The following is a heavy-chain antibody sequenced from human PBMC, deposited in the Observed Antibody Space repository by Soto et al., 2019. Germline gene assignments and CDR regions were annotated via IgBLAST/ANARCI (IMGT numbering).Heavy chain of an antibody. J-gene: IGHJ5*02. CDR3: ARSRITMIVGNWFDP. D-gene: IGHD3-22*01. CDR2: IIPIFGTA. V-gene: IGHV1-69*06. CDR1: GGTFSSYA. Sequence: SSVKVSCKASGGTFSSYAISWVRQAPGQGLEWMGGIIPIFGTANYAQKFQGRVTITADKSTSTAYMELSSLRSEDTAVYYCARSRITMIVGNWFDPWGQGTLVTVSS.